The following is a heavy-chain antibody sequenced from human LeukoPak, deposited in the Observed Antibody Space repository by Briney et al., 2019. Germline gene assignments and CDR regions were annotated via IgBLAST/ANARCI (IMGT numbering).Heavy chain of an antibody. CDR1: GFTVSSNY. CDR3: AKDQSRGYSGYDFDY. CDR2: ISWNSGSI. D-gene: IGHD5-12*01. V-gene: IGHV3-9*01. J-gene: IGHJ4*02. Sequence: GGSLRLSCAASGFTVSSNYMSWVRQAPGKGLEWVSGISWNSGSIGYADSVKGRFTISRDNAKNSLYLQMNSLRAEDTALYYCAKDQSRGYSGYDFDYWGQGTLVTVSS.